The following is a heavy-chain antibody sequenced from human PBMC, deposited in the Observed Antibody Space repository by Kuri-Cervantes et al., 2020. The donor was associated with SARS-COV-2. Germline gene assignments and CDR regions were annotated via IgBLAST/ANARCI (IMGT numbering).Heavy chain of an antibody. CDR2: LSGSGGTS. CDR3: TKERTKTTQTTIGWFDP. CDR1: GFIFSNYA. J-gene: IGHJ5*02. Sequence: GESLKISCAASGFIFSNYAIYWVRQAPGKGLEWVSVLSGSGGTSYYADSVRGRFTISRDNFGSTLYLQMSRLRVEDTAIYYCTKERTKTTQTTIGWFDPWGQGTQVTVSS. V-gene: IGHV3-23*01. D-gene: IGHD1-1*01.